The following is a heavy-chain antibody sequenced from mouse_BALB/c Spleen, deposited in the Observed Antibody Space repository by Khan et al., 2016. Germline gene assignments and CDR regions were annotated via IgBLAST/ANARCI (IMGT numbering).Heavy chain of an antibody. Sequence: QVQLQQSGAELVRPGTSVKVSCKASGYAFNNYLIEWVKQRPGQGLEWIGVINPGSGGSNYNEKLKGKAALTADISTSNAYMQLSSLTSDDQAVYFCASSDGYDVGYAYWGQGTLVTVSA. CDR2: INPGSGGS. D-gene: IGHD2-2*01. CDR3: ASSDGYDVGYAY. V-gene: IGHV1-54*01. CDR1: GYAFNNYL. J-gene: IGHJ3*01.